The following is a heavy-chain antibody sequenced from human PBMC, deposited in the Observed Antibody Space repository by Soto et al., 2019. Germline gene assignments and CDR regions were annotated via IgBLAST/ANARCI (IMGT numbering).Heavy chain of an antibody. CDR2: IYHSVST. Sequence: PSETLSLTCTVSGYSINSDDYWGWIRQPPGKGLEWIASIYHSVSTFYNPSLRSRVTISIDTSKNQFSLRPTAVTAADTAMYYCARDTWEPYYYGMDVWGQGTTVTVSS. CDR1: GYSINSDDY. D-gene: IGHD1-26*01. CDR3: ARDTWEPYYYGMDV. V-gene: IGHV4-38-2*02. J-gene: IGHJ6*02.